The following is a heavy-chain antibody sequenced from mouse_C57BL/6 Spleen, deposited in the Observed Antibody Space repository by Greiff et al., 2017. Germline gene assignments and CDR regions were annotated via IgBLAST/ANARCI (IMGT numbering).Heavy chain of an antibody. Sequence: VQLKESGPELVKPGASVKISCKASGYSFTGYYMNWVKQSPEKSLEWIGDINPSTGGTTYNQKFKAKATLTVDKSSSTAYMQLKSLTSEDSAVYYCARRDRGFAYWGQGTLVTVSA. J-gene: IGHJ3*01. CDR3: ARRDRGFAY. CDR1: GYSFTGYY. D-gene: IGHD2-14*01. V-gene: IGHV1-42*01. CDR2: INPSTGGT.